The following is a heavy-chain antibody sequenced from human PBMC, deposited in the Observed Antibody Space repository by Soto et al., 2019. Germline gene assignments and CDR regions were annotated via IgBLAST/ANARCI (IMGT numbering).Heavy chain of an antibody. Sequence: GGSLRLSCAASGFTFSSYAMSWVRQAPGKGLEWVSAISGSGGSTYYADSVKGRFTISRDNSKNTLYLQMNSLRAEDTAVYYCAKVSAGLSLLSWLQFCKFDYWGQGTLVTVSS. CDR3: AKVSAGLSLLSWLQFCKFDY. CDR1: GFTFSSYA. J-gene: IGHJ4*02. CDR2: ISGSGGST. V-gene: IGHV3-23*01. D-gene: IGHD5-12*01.